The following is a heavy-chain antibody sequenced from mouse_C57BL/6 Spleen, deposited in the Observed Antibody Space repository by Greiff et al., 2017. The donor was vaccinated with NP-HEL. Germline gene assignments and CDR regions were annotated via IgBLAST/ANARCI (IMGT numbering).Heavy chain of an antibody. CDR3: ARGIYYDYDVRAMDY. CDR1: GYTFTDYY. V-gene: IGHV1-76*01. Sequence: VKLMESGAELVRPGASVKLSCKASGYTFTDYYINWVKQRPGQGLEWIARIYPGSGNTYYNEKFKGKATLTAEKSSSTAYMQLSSLTSEDSAVYFCARGIYYDYDVRAMDYWGQGTSVTVSS. D-gene: IGHD2-4*01. CDR2: IYPGSGNT. J-gene: IGHJ4*01.